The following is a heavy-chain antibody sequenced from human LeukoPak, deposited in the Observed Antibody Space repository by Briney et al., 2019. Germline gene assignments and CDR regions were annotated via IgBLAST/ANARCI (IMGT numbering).Heavy chain of an antibody. V-gene: IGHV3-7*04. CDR1: GFTLSSDW. Sequence: PGGSLRLSCVASGFTLSSDWMSWVRQVPGKGLEWVANIKQDGSEKYYADSVKGRFSISRDNAKSSLDLQMNSLRAEDTAVYYCARAMSTFGGVRNYFDSWGQGTLVTVSS. CDR3: ARAMSTFGGVRNYFDS. J-gene: IGHJ4*02. D-gene: IGHD3-16*01. CDR2: IKQDGSEK.